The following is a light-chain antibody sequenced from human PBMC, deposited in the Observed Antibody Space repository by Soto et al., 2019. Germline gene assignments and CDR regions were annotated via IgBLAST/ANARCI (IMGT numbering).Light chain of an antibody. Sequence: EIVLTQSPGTLSLSPGERATLSCRASQSVSSSYLAWYQQKPGQAPRLLIYGASSRATGIPDRFSGSGSGTDFTLTISRLEPEDFAVYYCQQYGSSTPTFGGGTKVAIK. CDR3: QQYGSSTPT. CDR1: QSVSSSY. J-gene: IGKJ4*01. V-gene: IGKV3-20*01. CDR2: GAS.